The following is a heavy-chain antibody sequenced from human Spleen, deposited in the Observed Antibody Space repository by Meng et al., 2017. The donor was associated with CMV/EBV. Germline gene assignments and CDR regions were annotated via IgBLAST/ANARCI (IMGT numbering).Heavy chain of an antibody. D-gene: IGHD3-22*01. CDR2: LSGSRPYI. V-gene: IGHV3-21*01. Sequence: GESLKISCAASGFTLSNYNINWVRQAPGKGLEWVSSLSGSRPYIYYADSLKGRFTISRDNAKNSLYLQMNSLRAEDTAVYYCARGKYYFDSSVDYWGQGTLVTVSS. J-gene: IGHJ4*02. CDR1: GFTLSNYN. CDR3: ARGKYYFDSSVDY.